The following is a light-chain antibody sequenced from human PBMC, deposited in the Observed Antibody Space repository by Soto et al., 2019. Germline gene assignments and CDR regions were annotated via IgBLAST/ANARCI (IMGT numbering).Light chain of an antibody. CDR3: QQAASFPIT. J-gene: IGKJ5*01. Sequence: DIQMTQSPSSLSASVGDRVTITCRARQSISSYLNWYQQKPGKAPKLLIYAASSLQSGVPSRFSGSGSGTDFTLTINGLQPEDFATYYCQQAASFPITFGQGTRLEIK. V-gene: IGKV1-39*01. CDR1: QSISSY. CDR2: AAS.